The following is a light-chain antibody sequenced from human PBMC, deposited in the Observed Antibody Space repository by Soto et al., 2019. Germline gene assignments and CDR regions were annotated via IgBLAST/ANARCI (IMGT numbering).Light chain of an antibody. J-gene: IGKJ4*01. CDR2: FAS. Sequence: EVVMTQSPATLSVSPGEKATLSCRASHIVSNNLAWYPQKPGQAPRLLIYFASTRATGIPARFSGSGSGTQFSRTISSLQSEDFAGYYCQHDSIWPLTIGGGTKV. V-gene: IGKV3-15*01. CDR1: HIVSNN. CDR3: QHDSIWPLT.